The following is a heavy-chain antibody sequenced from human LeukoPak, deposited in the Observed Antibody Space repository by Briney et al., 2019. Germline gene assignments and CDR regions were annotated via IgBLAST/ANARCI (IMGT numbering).Heavy chain of an antibody. CDR3: ARDQEAFDC. CDR1: GYTFTGYY. CDR2: INPNSGGT. V-gene: IGHV1-2*06. Sequence: ASVKVSCKASGYTFTGYYMHWVRQAPGQGLEWMGRINPNSGGTNYAQKFQGRVTVTRDTSTSTVHMELSGLRSEDTAVYYCARDQEAFDCWGQGTLVTVSS. J-gene: IGHJ4*02.